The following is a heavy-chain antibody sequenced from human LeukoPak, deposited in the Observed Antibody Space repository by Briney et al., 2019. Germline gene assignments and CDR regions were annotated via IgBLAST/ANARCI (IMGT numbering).Heavy chain of an antibody. D-gene: IGHD6-19*01. CDR3: ARGVGAVAGTYDAFDI. CDR1: GFTFSNYG. CDR2: ITGSGGNT. V-gene: IGHV3-23*01. Sequence: GGSLRLSCAASGFTFSNYGMNWVRQAPGKGLEWVSGITGSGGNTYYADSVKGRFTISRDNSKNTMYLQMNSLRAEDTAVYYCARGVGAVAGTYDAFDIWGQGTMVTVSS. J-gene: IGHJ3*02.